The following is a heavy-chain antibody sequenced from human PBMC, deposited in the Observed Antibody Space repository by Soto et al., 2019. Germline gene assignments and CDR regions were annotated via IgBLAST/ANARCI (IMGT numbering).Heavy chain of an antibody. V-gene: IGHV5-10-1*01. CDR1: GYSSTNYW. Sequence: GASMKISSQSSGYSSTNYWINWGRQAPGKGLEWMGRIDHSDSYTAFSPSFQGHVTISADMSFTTTYLRLSSLQASDTAIYFCATSGGFGSGLDYRFDSWGQGTLVTV. CDR3: ATSGGFGSGLDYRFDS. CDR2: IDHSDSYT. D-gene: IGHD5-12*01. J-gene: IGHJ4*01.